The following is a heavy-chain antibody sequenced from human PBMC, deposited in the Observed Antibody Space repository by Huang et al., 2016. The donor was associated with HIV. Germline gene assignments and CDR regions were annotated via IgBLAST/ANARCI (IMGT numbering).Heavy chain of an antibody. D-gene: IGHD3-22*01. CDR2: IKSKTDGGTT. J-gene: IGHJ4*02. CDR3: TTHLDYYDSSGYYFGNY. V-gene: IGHV3-15*01. Sequence: EVQLVESGGGLVKPGGSLRLSCAASGFTFSKAWMSWVRQGPGKGLEWVGSIKSKTDGGTTDYTAPVKGRFTISRDDSRNTLYLQMNSLKTEDTAVYYCTTHLDYYDSSGYYFGNYWGQGTLVTVSS. CDR1: GFTFSKAW.